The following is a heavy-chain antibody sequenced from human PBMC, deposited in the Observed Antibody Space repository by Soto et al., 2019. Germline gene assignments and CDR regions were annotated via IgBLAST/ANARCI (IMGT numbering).Heavy chain of an antibody. CDR3: ARGSYYFTGSSRVDAFDV. CDR2: IDDSGRP. Sequence: QVQLQESGPGLAKPSQTLSLTCTVSGGSMSSGFDYWGWVRQPPGKGLEWIGHIDDSGRPFYKSSLKSRLKISVDRSKNQFTLNLSSVTAADTAVYYCARGSYYFTGSSRVDAFDVWGQGTMVTVSS. CDR1: GGSMSSGFDY. J-gene: IGHJ3*01. D-gene: IGHD6-6*01. V-gene: IGHV4-30-4*01.